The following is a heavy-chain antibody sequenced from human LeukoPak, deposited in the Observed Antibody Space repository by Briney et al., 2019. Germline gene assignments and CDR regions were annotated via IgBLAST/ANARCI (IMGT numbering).Heavy chain of an antibody. CDR1: GFTFSSYA. V-gene: IGHV3-23*01. J-gene: IGHJ4*02. Sequence: PGGSLRLSCAASGFTFSSYAMSWVGQAPGKGLEWVSALSGSGGSPYYADSVKGRFTISRDNHKNTLYLQVNSLRAEHTAVYYCVRERYHGSGAPKFDLWGQGALVTVSS. CDR2: LSGSGGSP. D-gene: IGHD3-10*01. CDR3: VRERYHGSGAPKFDL.